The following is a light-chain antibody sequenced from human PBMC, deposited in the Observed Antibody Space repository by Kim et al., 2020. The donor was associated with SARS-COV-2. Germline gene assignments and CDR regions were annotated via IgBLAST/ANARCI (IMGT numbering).Light chain of an antibody. J-gene: IGKJ1*01. CDR3: QQSYSIPRT. V-gene: IGKV1-39*01. Sequence: DIQMSQSPSSLSASVGDRVTITCRASQSVGTNLNWYQQKPGKAPNLLIYAASSLPYAVPSRFSGSGSGTDFTLTITSLQPEDFATYYCQQSYSIPRTLGQGTKLEIK. CDR1: QSVGTN. CDR2: AAS.